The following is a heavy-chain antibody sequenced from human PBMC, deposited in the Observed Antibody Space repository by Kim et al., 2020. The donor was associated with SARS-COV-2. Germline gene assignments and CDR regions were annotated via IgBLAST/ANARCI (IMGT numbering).Heavy chain of an antibody. V-gene: IGHV4-31*02. J-gene: IGHJ3*02. CDR3: ARASELLGAFDI. D-gene: IGHD2-15*01. Sequence: YYNPSLKSRVTISVDTSKNQFSLKLSSVTAADTAVYYCARASELLGAFDIWGQGTMVTVSS.